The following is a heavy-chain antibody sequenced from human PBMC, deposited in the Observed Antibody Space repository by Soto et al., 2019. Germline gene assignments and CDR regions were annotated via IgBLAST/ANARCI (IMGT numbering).Heavy chain of an antibody. CDR1: GGSISSSNW. Sequence: QVQLQESGPGLVKPSGTLSLTCAVSGGSISSSNWWSWVRQPPGKGLEWIGEIYHSGSTNYNPSLKSRVPTSVDKSKSQFSLTLSSGPAADTAVYYGAVVAVAGTRVDYWGQGTLVTVSS. CDR3: AVVAVAGTRVDY. D-gene: IGHD6-19*01. V-gene: IGHV4-4*02. J-gene: IGHJ4*02. CDR2: IYHSGST.